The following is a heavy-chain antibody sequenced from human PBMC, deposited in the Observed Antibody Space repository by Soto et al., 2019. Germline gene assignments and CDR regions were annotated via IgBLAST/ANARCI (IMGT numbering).Heavy chain of an antibody. D-gene: IGHD6-6*01. Sequence: GGALRLSCAASGFTFSSYGMHWVRQAPGKGLEWVAVISYDGSNKYYADSVKGRFTISRDNSKNTLYLQMNSLRAEDTAVYYCAKVWSIAVDYYYYGMDVWGQGTTVTVSS. V-gene: IGHV3-30*18. CDR2: ISYDGSNK. J-gene: IGHJ6*02. CDR1: GFTFSSYG. CDR3: AKVWSIAVDYYYYGMDV.